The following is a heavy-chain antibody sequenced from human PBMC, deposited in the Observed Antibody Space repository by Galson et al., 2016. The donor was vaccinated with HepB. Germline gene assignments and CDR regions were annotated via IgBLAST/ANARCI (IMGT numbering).Heavy chain of an antibody. Sequence: SLRLSCAASGFTFSSYTMNWVRQAPGKGLEWVSYISSSSSSIYYADSVKGRFTISRDNAKNSLYLQMNSLRDEDTAVYYCATQHGSGCSCYSAAPGYWYFYLWGRGTLVTVSS. CDR2: ISSSSSSI. V-gene: IGHV3-48*02. J-gene: IGHJ2*01. D-gene: IGHD2-15*01. CDR3: ATQHGSGCSCYSAAPGYWYFYL. CDR1: GFTFSSYT.